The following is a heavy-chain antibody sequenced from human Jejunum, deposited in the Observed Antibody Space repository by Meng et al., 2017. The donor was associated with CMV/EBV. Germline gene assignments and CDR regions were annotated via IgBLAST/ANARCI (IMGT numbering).Heavy chain of an antibody. CDR2: IHYTGST. J-gene: IGHJ4*02. V-gene: IGHV4-30-4*08. D-gene: IGHD3-3*01. CDR1: GGCLGSSNDF. Sequence: QLMLPESGPAQVKPPQHPLSTCSLSGGCLGSSNDFWGGIRQPPGKGLEWIGDIHYTGSTNYNPSSKSRVVISPGTSRNHFSLTLSSVTAQDTAVYFCARGSIFVSFDSWGQGTLVTVSS. CDR3: ARGSIFVSFDS.